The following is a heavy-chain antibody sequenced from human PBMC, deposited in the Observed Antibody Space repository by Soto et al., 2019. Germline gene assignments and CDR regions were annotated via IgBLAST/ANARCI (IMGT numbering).Heavy chain of an antibody. CDR1: GGSITSSY. J-gene: IGHJ6*02. CDR3: ARGEDAFFYYGLDV. CDR2: IYDTGISGYTPST. V-gene: IGHV4-59*01. Sequence: SETLSLTCTVSGGSITSSYWSWIRRPPGKGLEWIAYIYDTGISGYTPSTSYNPSLKSRVTMSVDTSKRHLSLKLTSVTAADTAVYYCARGEDAFFYYGLDVWGQGITVTVSS.